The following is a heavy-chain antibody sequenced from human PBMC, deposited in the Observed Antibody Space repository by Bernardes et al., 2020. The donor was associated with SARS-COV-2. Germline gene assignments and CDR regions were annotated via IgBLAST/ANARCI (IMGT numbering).Heavy chain of an antibody. CDR2: ISHTGSII. D-gene: IGHD3-22*01. CDR1: GFTFSDYY. Sequence: GGSLRLSCAASGFTFSDYYMSWIRQAPGKGLEWVSYISHTGSIIYYADSVKGRFTTSRDNAKNSLYLQMNSLRAEDTAVYYCASPYYDSSGYYPYNFDYWGQGTLVTVSS. CDR3: ASPYYDSSGYYPYNFDY. V-gene: IGHV3-11*01. J-gene: IGHJ4*02.